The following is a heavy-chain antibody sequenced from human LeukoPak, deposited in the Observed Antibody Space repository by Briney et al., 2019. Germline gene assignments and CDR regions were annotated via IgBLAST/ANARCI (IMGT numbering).Heavy chain of an antibody. J-gene: IGHJ4*02. CDR1: GGSISSGGYY. CDR2: IYYSGST. V-gene: IGHV4-31*03. Sequence: SQTLSLTCTVSGGSISSGGYYWSWIHQHRGKGLEWIGYIYYSGSTYYNPSLKSRVTISVDTSKNQFSLKLSSVTAADTAVYYCARAMDDSSGYYYLFDYWGQGTLVTVSS. D-gene: IGHD3-22*01. CDR3: ARAMDDSSGYYYLFDY.